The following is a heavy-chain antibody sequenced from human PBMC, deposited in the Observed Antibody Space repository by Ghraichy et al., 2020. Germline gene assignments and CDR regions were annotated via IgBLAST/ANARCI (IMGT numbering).Heavy chain of an antibody. CDR2: IYTSGST. CDR3: ARVWYSGGPAGFDP. J-gene: IGHJ5*02. Sequence: SETLSLTCTVSGGSISTYSWSWIRQPAGKGLECIGRIYTSGSTNYNPSLKSRVTMSVDTSKNQFSLKLSSVTAADTAVYYCARVWYSGGPAGFDPWGQGTPVTVSS. D-gene: IGHD6-19*01. V-gene: IGHV4-4*07. CDR1: GGSISTYS.